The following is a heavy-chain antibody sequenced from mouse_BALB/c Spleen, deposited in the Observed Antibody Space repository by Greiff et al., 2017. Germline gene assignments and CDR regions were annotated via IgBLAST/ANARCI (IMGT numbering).Heavy chain of an antibody. CDR3: ARSRALLRPEDAMDY. CDR2: IYPGNVNT. V-gene: IGHV1S56*01. D-gene: IGHD1-2*01. J-gene: IGHJ4*01. Sequence: QVQLQQSGPELVKPGASVRISCKASGYTFTSYYIHWVKQRPGQGLEWIGWIYPGNVNTKYNEKFKGKATLTADKSSSTAYMQLSSLTSEDSAVYFCARSRALLRPEDAMDYWGQGTSVTVSS. CDR1: GYTFTSYY.